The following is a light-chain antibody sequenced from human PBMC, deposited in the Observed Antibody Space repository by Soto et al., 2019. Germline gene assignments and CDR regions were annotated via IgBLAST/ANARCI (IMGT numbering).Light chain of an antibody. Sequence: EIVMTQSPATLSVSPGERATLSCRASQSVSTNLAWYQQKPGQAPRLLIYAASARATGIPARFSGSGSGTEFTLTISSLQSEYFEVYYCQQYEKRHPNLSFGGGTKVEIK. CDR1: QSVSTN. CDR2: AAS. J-gene: IGKJ4*01. V-gene: IGKV3-15*01. CDR3: QQYEKRHPNLS.